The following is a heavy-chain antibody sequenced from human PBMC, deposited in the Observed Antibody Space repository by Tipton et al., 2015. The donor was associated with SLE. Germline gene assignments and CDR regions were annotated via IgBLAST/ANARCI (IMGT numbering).Heavy chain of an antibody. CDR2: INSDGSTT. J-gene: IGHJ4*02. CDR3: ARDAYGDSTVLLDY. Sequence: GSLRLSCVASGFTFSTYWMHWVRQAPGKGLVWVSRINSDGSTTTYADSVKGRFTISRDNAKSTLYLQMNNLRPEDTAVYYCARDAYGDSTVLLDYWGQGTLVTVSS. D-gene: IGHD4-17*01. V-gene: IGHV3-74*01. CDR1: GFTFSTYW.